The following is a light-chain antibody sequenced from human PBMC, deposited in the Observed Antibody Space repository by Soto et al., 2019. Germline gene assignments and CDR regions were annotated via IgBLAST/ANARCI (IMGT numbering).Light chain of an antibody. CDR1: QSISSY. V-gene: IGKV1-39*01. CDR2: AAS. Sequence: DIQMTQSPSSLSASVGDRVTITCLASQSISSYFNWYQQKTGKAPKLLIYAASSLQSGVPSRFSGSGSGTDFTLPISSLQPEDFATYYCQQSYSTLRTFGQGTKVDI. J-gene: IGKJ1*01. CDR3: QQSYSTLRT.